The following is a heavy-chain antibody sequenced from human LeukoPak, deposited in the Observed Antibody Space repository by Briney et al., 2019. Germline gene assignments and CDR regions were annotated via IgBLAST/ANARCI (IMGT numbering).Heavy chain of an antibody. Sequence: GGSLRLSCAASGFTFSSYAMSWVRQAPGKGLEWGSAISGSGGSTYYADSVKGRFTISRDNSKNTLYLQMNSLRAEDTAVYYCAKRYYYDSSGYKSAFDYWGQGTLVTVPS. D-gene: IGHD3-22*01. CDR3: AKRYYYDSSGYKSAFDY. J-gene: IGHJ4*02. CDR1: GFTFSSYA. V-gene: IGHV3-23*01. CDR2: ISGSGGST.